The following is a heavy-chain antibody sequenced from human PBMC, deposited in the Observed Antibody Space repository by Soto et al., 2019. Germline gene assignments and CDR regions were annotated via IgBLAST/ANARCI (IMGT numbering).Heavy chain of an antibody. V-gene: IGHV3-7*01. CDR1: GFTFSHYW. J-gene: IGHJ4*02. D-gene: IGHD2-2*01. CDR3: VREEGGGYVHDY. Sequence: GGSLRLSCAASGFTFSHYWMNWVRQAPGKGLEWVANIQQDGNEKYYVDSVKGRFTISRDNAKNSLYLQMNSLRVGDTAMYYCVREEGGGYVHDYWGRGTLVTVSS. CDR2: IQQDGNEK.